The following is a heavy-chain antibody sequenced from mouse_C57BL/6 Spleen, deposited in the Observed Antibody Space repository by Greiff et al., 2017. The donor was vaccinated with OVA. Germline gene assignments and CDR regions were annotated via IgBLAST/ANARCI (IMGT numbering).Heavy chain of an antibody. CDR2: IDPENGDT. CDR3: TTSRGSQYYAMDY. D-gene: IGHD1-1*01. CDR1: GFNIKDYY. V-gene: IGHV14-4*01. J-gene: IGHJ4*01. Sequence: VQLQQSGAELVRPGASVKLSCTASGFNIKDYYMHWVKQRPEQGLEWIGWIDPENGDTEYASKFQGKATITADTSSNTAYLQLSSLTSEDTAVYYCTTSRGSQYYAMDYWGQGTSVTVSS.